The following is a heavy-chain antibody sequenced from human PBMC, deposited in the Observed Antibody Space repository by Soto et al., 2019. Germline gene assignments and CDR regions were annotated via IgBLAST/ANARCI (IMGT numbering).Heavy chain of an antibody. CDR1: GYTFTMYD. V-gene: IGHV1-8*01. D-gene: IGHD6-19*01. Sequence: GASVNYSLKASGYTFTMYDINWVRQATGQGLEWMGWMNPNSGNTGYAQKFQGRVTMTTNTSISTAYMELSSLRSEDTAVYYCARGIVIAVGPENFDYWGQGTLVTVSS. J-gene: IGHJ4*02. CDR2: MNPNSGNT. CDR3: ARGIVIAVGPENFDY.